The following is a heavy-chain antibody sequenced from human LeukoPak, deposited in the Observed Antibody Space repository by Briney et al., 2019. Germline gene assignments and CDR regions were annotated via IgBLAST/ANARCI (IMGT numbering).Heavy chain of an antibody. CDR2: IYTSGST. CDR1: GGSISSYY. Sequence: SETLYLTCTVSGGSISSYYWSWIRQPAGKGLEWIGRIYTSGSTNYNPSLKSRVTMSVDTSKNQFSLKLSSVTAADTSVYYCAREGDDYGDYYFDYWGQGTLATVSS. CDR3: AREGDDYGDYYFDY. D-gene: IGHD4-17*01. J-gene: IGHJ4*02. V-gene: IGHV4-4*07.